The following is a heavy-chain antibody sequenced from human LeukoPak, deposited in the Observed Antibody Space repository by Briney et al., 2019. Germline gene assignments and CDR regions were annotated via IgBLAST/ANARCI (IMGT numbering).Heavy chain of an antibody. D-gene: IGHD4-17*01. J-gene: IGHJ6*02. CDR2: ISYAGSNK. V-gene: IGHV3-30-3*01. Sequence: GGSLRLSCAASGFTFSSYAMHWVRQAPGTGLEGVAVISYAGSNKYYADSVKGRFTISRDNSKNTLYLQMNSLRAEDTAVYYCARELRTDYYYYYGMDVWGQGTTVTVSS. CDR1: GFTFSSYA. CDR3: ARELRTDYYYYYGMDV.